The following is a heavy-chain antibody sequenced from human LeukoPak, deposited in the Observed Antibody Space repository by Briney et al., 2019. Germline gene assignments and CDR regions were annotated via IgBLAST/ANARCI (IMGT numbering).Heavy chain of an antibody. CDR3: AREGHGDYGLDY. D-gene: IGHD4-17*01. CDR2: ISGSGGGT. V-gene: IGHV3-23*01. J-gene: IGHJ4*02. CDR1: GFTFSSYA. Sequence: GASLRPSCAASGFTFSSYAMSWVRQAPGKGLEWVSTISGSGGGTYYADSVKGRFTISRDNSKNTLYLQMNSLRAEDTAVYYCAREGHGDYGLDYWGQGTLVTVSS.